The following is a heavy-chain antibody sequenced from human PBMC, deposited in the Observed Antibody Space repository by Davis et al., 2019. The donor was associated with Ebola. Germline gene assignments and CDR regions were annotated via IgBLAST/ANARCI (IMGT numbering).Heavy chain of an antibody. CDR2: IYYSGIT. CDR3: ARGPEGRSGSSYYYYGMDV. CDR1: GGSISSSSSY. V-gene: IGHV4-39*01. D-gene: IGHD3-10*01. Sequence: MPGGSLRLSCTVSGGSISSSSSYWSWIRQPPRKGLEWIGSIYYSGITYYNPSLKSRVTISVDTSKNQFSLKLRSVTAADTAVYYCARGPEGRSGSSYYYYGMDVWGQGTTVTVSS. J-gene: IGHJ6*02.